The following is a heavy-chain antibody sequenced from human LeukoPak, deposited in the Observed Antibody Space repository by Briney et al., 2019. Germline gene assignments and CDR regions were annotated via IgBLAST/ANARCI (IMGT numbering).Heavy chain of an antibody. CDR1: GDFFKNYW. CDR2: VYATGAT. CDR3: ARPGYSVSYYFLDY. D-gene: IGHD1-26*01. Sequence: SETLSLTCDVSGDFFKNYWWGWVRQPPGKGREWIGRVYATGATSFNPSLKSRLSMSMETSTNQLSLKLTCVTAAATAVYFCARPGYSVSYYFLDYWSQGTLVAVSS. V-gene: IGHV4-4*07. J-gene: IGHJ4*02.